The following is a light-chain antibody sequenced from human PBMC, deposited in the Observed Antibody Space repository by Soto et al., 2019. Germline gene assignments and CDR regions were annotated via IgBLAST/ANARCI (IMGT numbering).Light chain of an antibody. V-gene: IGKV3-20*01. Sequence: DIVLTQSPCTLSLSPGERATLSCRASQSVSNNYSAAYQPKPGQAPSLLIYGASNRATGIPDRFSGSESGTDFTLTISRLEPEECAVYYCQQYGRSGTFGQGTKV. CDR2: GAS. CDR3: QQYGRSGT. J-gene: IGKJ1*01. CDR1: QSVSNNY.